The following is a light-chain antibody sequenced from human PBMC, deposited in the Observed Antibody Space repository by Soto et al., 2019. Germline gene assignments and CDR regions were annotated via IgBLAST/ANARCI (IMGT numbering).Light chain of an antibody. CDR2: GAS. CDR1: QSVGSKY. J-gene: IGKJ1*01. CDR3: QQYGSSPWT. V-gene: IGKV3-20*01. Sequence: EVVTTQSPATLSVSPGERATLSCRASQSVGSKYLAWYQQKPGQAPRLLIYGASSRATGIPDRFSGSGSGTDFTLTISRLEPEDFAVYYCQQYGSSPWTFGQGTKVDIK.